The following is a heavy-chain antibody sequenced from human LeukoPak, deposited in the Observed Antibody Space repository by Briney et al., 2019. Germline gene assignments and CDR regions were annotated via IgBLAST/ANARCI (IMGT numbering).Heavy chain of an antibody. CDR3: ASPDKFYYDTSGYPLDH. CDR2: ISYDGSDK. D-gene: IGHD3-22*01. V-gene: IGHV3-30*03. CDR1: GLTMSNFG. J-gene: IGHJ4*02. Sequence: PGGSLRLSCVVSGLTMSNFGMHWVRRAPGEGLEWVAAISYDGSDKWYADSVKGRFTISRDNSKNTLYLHINSLRPEDTAVYYCASPDKFYYDTSGYPLDHWGQGTLVTVSS.